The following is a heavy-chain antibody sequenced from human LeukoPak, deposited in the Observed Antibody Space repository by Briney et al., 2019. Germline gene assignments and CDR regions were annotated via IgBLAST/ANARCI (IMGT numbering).Heavy chain of an antibody. Sequence: SVKVSCKASGGTFSRYGISWVRQAPGQGLEWMGGIIPIFGTANYAQKFQGRVTITADESTSTAYMELSSLRSEDTAVYYCAREQHLLNFQPKQFDYWGQGTLVTVSS. J-gene: IGHJ4*02. V-gene: IGHV1-69*01. CDR2: IIPIFGTA. D-gene: IGHD6-13*01. CDR3: AREQHLLNFQPKQFDY. CDR1: GGTFSRYG.